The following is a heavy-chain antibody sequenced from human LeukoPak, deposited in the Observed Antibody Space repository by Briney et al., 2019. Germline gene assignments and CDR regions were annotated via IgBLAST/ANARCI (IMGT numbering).Heavy chain of an antibody. CDR2: IYYSGST. D-gene: IGHD3-10*01. CDR1: GGSISSYY. CDR3: ARDTRITMVRGAQGGFDY. J-gene: IGHJ4*02. V-gene: IGHV4-59*12. Sequence: SETLSLTCTVSGGSISSYYWSWLRQPPGKGLEWIGYIYYSGSTNYNPSLKSRVTISVDTSKNQFSLKLSSVTAADTAVYYCARDTRITMVRGAQGGFDYWGQGTLVTVSS.